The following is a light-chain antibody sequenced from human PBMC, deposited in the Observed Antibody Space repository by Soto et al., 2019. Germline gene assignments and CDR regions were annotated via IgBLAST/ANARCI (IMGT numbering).Light chain of an antibody. CDR3: QQYGDSPLT. CDR2: GAS. J-gene: IGKJ4*01. Sequence: EIVLTQSPATLSLSPGERATLYCGASQSVSGSYVAWYQQKPGQTPRLLIYGASSRATGIPDRFSGSGSGTDFTLTISRLEPEDFAVYHCQQYGDSPLTFGGGTKVDIK. V-gene: IGKV3-20*01. CDR1: QSVSGSY.